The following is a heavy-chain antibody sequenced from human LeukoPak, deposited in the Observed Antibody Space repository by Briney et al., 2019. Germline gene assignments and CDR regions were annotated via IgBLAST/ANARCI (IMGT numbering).Heavy chain of an antibody. Sequence: SVKVSCKASGGTFSSYAISWVRQAPGQGLEWMGGIIPIFGTANYAQKFQGRVTITADKSTSTAYMELSSLRSEDTAVYYCAREGYYDSSSYYYYYYMDVWGKGTTVTVSS. CDR1: GGTFSSYA. D-gene: IGHD3-22*01. CDR3: AREGYYDSSSYYYYYYMDV. CDR2: IIPIFGTA. J-gene: IGHJ6*03. V-gene: IGHV1-69*06.